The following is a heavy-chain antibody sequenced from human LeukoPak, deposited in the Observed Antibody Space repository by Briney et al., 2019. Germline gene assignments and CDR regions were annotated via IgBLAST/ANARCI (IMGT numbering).Heavy chain of an antibody. D-gene: IGHD3-16*02. Sequence: ASVTVSCKASGYTFTSYYMHWVRQAPGQGLEWMGIINPSGGSTNYAQKLQGRVTMPRDPSTSTVYTELSSLTSEDTAVYYCARDQYVWGSYPSGWFDPWGQGTLVTVSS. CDR3: ARDQYVWGSYPSGWFDP. J-gene: IGHJ5*02. CDR1: GYTFTSYY. V-gene: IGHV1-46*04. CDR2: INPSGGST.